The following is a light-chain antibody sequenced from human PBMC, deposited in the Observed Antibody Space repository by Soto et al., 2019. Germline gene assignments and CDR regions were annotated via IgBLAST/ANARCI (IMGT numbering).Light chain of an antibody. V-gene: IGLV2-14*01. Sequence: QSVLTQPASVSGSPGQSMTISCTGTSSDVGGYNYVSWYQQHPGKAPKLMIYEVSNRPSGVSNRFSGSKSGNTASLTTSGLQAEDQADYYCSSYTSSSTWVFGGGTKLTVL. CDR2: EVS. CDR1: SSDVGGYNY. J-gene: IGLJ3*02. CDR3: SSYTSSSTWV.